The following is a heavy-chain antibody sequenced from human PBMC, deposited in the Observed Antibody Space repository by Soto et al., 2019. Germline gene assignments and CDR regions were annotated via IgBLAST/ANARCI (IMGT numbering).Heavy chain of an antibody. CDR1: GGSISSSSYY. CDR2: IYYSGST. J-gene: IGHJ3*02. CDR3: ASRLDFWSGYYGDAFDI. V-gene: IGHV4-39*01. D-gene: IGHD3-3*01. Sequence: SETLSLTCTVSGGSISSSSYYWGWIRQPPGKGLEWIGSIYYSGSTYYNPSLKSRVTISVDTSKNQFSLKLSSVTAADTAVYYCASRLDFWSGYYGDAFDIWGQGTMVTVSS.